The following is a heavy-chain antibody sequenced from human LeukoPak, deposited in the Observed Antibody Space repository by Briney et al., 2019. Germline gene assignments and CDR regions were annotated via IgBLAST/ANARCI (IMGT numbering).Heavy chain of an antibody. D-gene: IGHD5-24*01. CDR1: GFTFSSYS. CDR2: ISSSSSYI. CDR3: AKDLVATRPYYFDY. V-gene: IGHV3-21*01. Sequence: GGSLRLSCAASGFTFSSYSMNWVRQAPGKGLEWVSSISSSSSYIYYADSVKGRFTISRDNAKNSLYLQMNSLRAEDTAVYYCAKDLVATRPYYFDYWGQGTLVTVSS. J-gene: IGHJ4*02.